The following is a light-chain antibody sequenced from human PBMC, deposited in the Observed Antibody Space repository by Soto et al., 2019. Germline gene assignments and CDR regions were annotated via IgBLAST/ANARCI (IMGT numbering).Light chain of an antibody. CDR1: SSDVGGYNY. V-gene: IGLV2-14*01. Sequence: QSALTQPASVSGSPGQSITISCTGTSSDVGGYNYVSWYQQHPGKAPKLMIYEVSNRPSGVSNRFSGSKSGNTASLTISGLQAEDEADYYCSSYTRSSIYVFGNGTKVTV. CDR3: SSYTRSSIYV. J-gene: IGLJ1*01. CDR2: EVS.